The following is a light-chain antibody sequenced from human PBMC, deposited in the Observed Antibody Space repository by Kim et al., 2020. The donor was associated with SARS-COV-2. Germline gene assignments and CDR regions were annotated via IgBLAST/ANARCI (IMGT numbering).Light chain of an antibody. CDR3: QQYNNWART. Sequence: EIVMTQSPATLSVSPGERATLSCRASQSVSSNLAWYQQNPGQAPRLLIYGASTRATGIPARFSGSGSGTEFTLTISSLQSEDFAVYYCQQYNNWARTVGQGNKVDIK. V-gene: IGKV3-15*01. J-gene: IGKJ1*01. CDR1: QSVSSN. CDR2: GAS.